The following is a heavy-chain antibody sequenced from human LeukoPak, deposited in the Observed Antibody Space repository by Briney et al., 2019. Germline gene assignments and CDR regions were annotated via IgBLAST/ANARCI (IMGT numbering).Heavy chain of an antibody. CDR3: ATLGSGWYCSFFGY. CDR1: GFTFSSYA. Sequence: GGSLRLSCAASGFTFSSYAMSWVRQAPGEGLEWVSAISGSGGSTYYAASVKGRFTISRDNSKNTLYLQMNSLRAEDTAVYYCATLGSGWYCSFFGYRGQGTLVTVSS. J-gene: IGHJ4*02. CDR2: ISGSGGST. D-gene: IGHD6-19*01. V-gene: IGHV3-23*01.